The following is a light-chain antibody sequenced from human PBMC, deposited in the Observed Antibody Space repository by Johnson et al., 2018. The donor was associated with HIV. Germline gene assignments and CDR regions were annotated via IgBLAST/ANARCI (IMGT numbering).Light chain of an antibody. Sequence: QSVLTQPPSVSAAPGQKVTISCSGSSSNIGNNYVSWYQQLPGTAPKLLIYDNNKRPSGIPDRFSGSKSGTSVTLAITGLQTGDEADYYWGTWDTSLSVYVFGTGTKVTVL. CDR1: SSNIGNNY. V-gene: IGLV1-51*01. CDR2: DNN. CDR3: GTWDTSLSVYV. J-gene: IGLJ1*01.